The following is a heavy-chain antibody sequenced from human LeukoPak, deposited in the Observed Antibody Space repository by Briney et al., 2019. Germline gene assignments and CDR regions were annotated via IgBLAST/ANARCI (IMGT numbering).Heavy chain of an antibody. D-gene: IGHD3-22*01. CDR1: GFTFSTSW. CDR2: ISGSGGST. V-gene: IGHV3-23*01. Sequence: GGSLRLSCAASGFTFSTSWMSWVRQAPGKGLEWVSAISGSGGSTYYADSVKGRFTISRDNSKNTLYLQMNSLRAEDTAVYYCAKGGVRDYYDSSGYYWGDYFDYWGQGTLVTVSS. CDR3: AKGGVRDYYDSSGYYWGDYFDY. J-gene: IGHJ4*02.